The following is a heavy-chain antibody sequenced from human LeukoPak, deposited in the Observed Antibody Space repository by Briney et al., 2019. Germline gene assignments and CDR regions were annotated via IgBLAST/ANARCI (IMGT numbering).Heavy chain of an antibody. CDR2: IIPVFGTP. Sequence: SVKVSCKASGGTFSSYAISWVRQTPGQGLEWMGGIIPVFGTPNYAQKFQGRVTITADESTSTTYMELSSLRSEDTAVYYCARGIGIPGRHQRFDPWGQGTLVTVSS. D-gene: IGHD2/OR15-2a*01. CDR3: ARGIGIPGRHQRFDP. CDR1: GGTFSSYA. J-gene: IGHJ5*02. V-gene: IGHV1-69*01.